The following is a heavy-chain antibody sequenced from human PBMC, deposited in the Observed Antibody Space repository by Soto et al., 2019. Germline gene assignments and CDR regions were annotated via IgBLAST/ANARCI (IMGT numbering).Heavy chain of an antibody. CDR2: IPDGKT. CDR3: ARARVNLLREIVKYNMDL. Sequence: QVHLQESGPGLVRPSETLSLTCSVSGDSISHYYWSWIRQSPGKGLERIGYIPDGKTNTNPSLHSRATLSMDTSRNQLSLRLTSVTAAVTAIYYCARARVNLLREIVKYNMDLWGQGTTVTVS. V-gene: IGHV4-59*01. J-gene: IGHJ6*02. CDR1: GDSISHYY. D-gene: IGHD1-1*01.